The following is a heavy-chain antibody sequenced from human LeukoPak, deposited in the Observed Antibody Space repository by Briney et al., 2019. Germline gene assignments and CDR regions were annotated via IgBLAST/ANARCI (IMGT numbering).Heavy chain of an antibody. CDR1: GGSISSYY. CDR3: ARHGIYDSSGYYWGVRNDAFDI. J-gene: IGHJ3*02. CDR2: IYTSGST. Sequence: SETLSLTCTVSGGSISSYYWSWIRQPPGKGLEWIGYIYTSGSTNYNPSLKSRVTISVDTSKNQFSLKLSSVTAADTAVYYCARHGIYDSSGYYWGVRNDAFDIWGQGTMVTVSS. D-gene: IGHD3-22*01. V-gene: IGHV4-4*09.